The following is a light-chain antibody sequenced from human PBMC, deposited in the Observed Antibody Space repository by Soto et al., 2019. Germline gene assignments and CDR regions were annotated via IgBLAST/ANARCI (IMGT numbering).Light chain of an antibody. CDR2: DAV. J-gene: IGKJ1*01. CDR1: QTVTSSY. Sequence: LTQSPGRLSLSPGERATVSCGASQTVTSSYLAWYQQRPGRAPQLLIYDAVKRATGIPDRFSGSASGTDFPLTISRPPPEDSAVYYCQQYGSSGTFGHGTKVDIK. V-gene: IGKV3-20*01. CDR3: QQYGSSGT.